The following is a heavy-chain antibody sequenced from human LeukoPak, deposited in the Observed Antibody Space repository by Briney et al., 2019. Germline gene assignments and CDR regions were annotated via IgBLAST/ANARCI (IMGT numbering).Heavy chain of an antibody. CDR1: GGTFSSYA. CDR3: ARDLAQVAGTDY. V-gene: IGHV1-69*13. J-gene: IGHJ4*02. CDR2: IIPIFGTA. D-gene: IGHD6-19*01. Sequence: GASVKVSCKASGGTFSSYAISWVRQAPGQGLEWMGGIIPIFGTANYAQKFQGRVTITADESTSTAYMGLSSLRSEDTAVYYCARDLAQVAGTDYWGQGTLVTVSS.